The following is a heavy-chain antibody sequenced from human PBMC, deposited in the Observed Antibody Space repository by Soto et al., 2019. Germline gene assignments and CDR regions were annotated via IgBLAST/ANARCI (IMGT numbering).Heavy chain of an antibody. J-gene: IGHJ4*02. Sequence: SETLSLTCTVSGGSIRRSNYYWAWVRQPPGKGLEWIANIYYSGDTYFHPSLRSRLTVSVDTSKNQFSLKLSSLTAADTAMYYCASLQVPGNFDYWGQGTLVTVS. D-gene: IGHD6-13*01. CDR2: IYYSGDT. CDR1: GGSIRRSNYY. CDR3: ASLQVPGNFDY. V-gene: IGHV4-39*01.